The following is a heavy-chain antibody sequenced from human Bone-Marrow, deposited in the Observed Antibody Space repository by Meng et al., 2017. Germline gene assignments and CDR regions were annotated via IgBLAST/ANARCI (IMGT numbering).Heavy chain of an antibody. CDR1: GYTFTGYY. Sequence: ASVKVSCKASGYTFTGYYMHWVRQAPGQGLEWMGWINPNSGGTNYAQKFQGRVTMTRDTSISTAYMELSRLRSDDTAVYYCARDSRRLTDTAMVTATLNNAFDIWGQGTMVTVSS. CDR3: ARDSRRLTDTAMVTATLNNAFDI. V-gene: IGHV1-2*02. CDR2: INPNSGGT. D-gene: IGHD5-18*01. J-gene: IGHJ3*02.